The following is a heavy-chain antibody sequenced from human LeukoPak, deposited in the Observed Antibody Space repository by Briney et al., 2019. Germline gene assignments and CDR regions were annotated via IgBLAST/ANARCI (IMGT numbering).Heavy chain of an antibody. D-gene: IGHD6-19*01. CDR2: IRYDGSNK. CDR3: AEDRKWLPTYYFDY. V-gene: IGHV3-30*02. CDR1: GFTFSSYG. Sequence: GGSLRLSCAASGFTFSSYGMHWVRQAPGKGLEWVAFIRYDGSNKYYADSVKGRFTISRDNSKNTLYLQMNSLRAEDTAVYYCAEDRKWLPTYYFDYRGQGTLVTVSS. J-gene: IGHJ4*02.